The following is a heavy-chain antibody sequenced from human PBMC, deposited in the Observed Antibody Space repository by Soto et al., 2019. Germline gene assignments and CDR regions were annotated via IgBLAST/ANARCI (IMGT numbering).Heavy chain of an antibody. J-gene: IGHJ5*02. CDR2: TFSNDEK. V-gene: IGHV2-26*01. D-gene: IGHD6-19*01. CDR3: ARIIISRDSSGPNP. CDR1: GFSLSNARMG. Sequence: SGPTLVNPTETLTLTCTVSGFSLSNARMGVSWIRQPPGKALEWLAHTFSNDEKSYSTSLKSRLTISKDTSKSQVVLTMTNMDPVDTATYYCARIIISRDSSGPNPWGQGTLVTVSS.